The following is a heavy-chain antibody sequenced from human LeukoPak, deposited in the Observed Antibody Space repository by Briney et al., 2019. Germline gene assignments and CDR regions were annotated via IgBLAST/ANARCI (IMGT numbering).Heavy chain of an antibody. Sequence: ASVKVSCKASGYTFTNYGVSWVRQAPGQGLGWMGGISIYNGNTNYAQKLQGRVTMTTDTSTSTAYMELRSLRSDDTAVYYCARTSYYYETYYFDYWGQGTLVTVSS. CDR1: GYTFTNYG. CDR2: ISIYNGNT. CDR3: ARTSYYYETYYFDY. D-gene: IGHD3-22*01. J-gene: IGHJ4*02. V-gene: IGHV1-18*01.